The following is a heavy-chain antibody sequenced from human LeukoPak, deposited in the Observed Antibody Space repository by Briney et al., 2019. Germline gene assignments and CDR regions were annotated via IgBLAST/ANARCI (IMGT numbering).Heavy chain of an antibody. J-gene: IGHJ4*02. CDR2: IYYSGST. CDR3: ARAPDYYDSSGYVEKYYFDY. D-gene: IGHD3-22*01. CDR1: GGSISSYY. Sequence: PSETLPLTCTVSGGSISSYYWSWIRQPPGKGLEWIGYIYYSGSTNYNPSLKSRVTISVDTSKNQFSLKLSSVTAADTAVYYCARAPDYYDSSGYVEKYYFDYWGQGTLVTVSS. V-gene: IGHV4-59*01.